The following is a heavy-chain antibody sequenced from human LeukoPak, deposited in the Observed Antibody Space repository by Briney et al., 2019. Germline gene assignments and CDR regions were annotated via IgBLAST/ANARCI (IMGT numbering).Heavy chain of an antibody. CDR1: GITFNSYT. CDR3: ARSPRRDGSGSYSPARYYYYMDV. J-gene: IGHJ6*03. D-gene: IGHD3-10*01. CDR2: ICSSSSYI. V-gene: IGHV3-21*01. Sequence: GGSLRLSCAASGITFNSYTMNWVRQAPGKGLEWVSSICSSSSYIYYAASVKGRFTISRDNAKNSLYLQMNRLGAEDTAVYYCARSPRRDGSGSYSPARYYYYMDVWGKGTTATISS.